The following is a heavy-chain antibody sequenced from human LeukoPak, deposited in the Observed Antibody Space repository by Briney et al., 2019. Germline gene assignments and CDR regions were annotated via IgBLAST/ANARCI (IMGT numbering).Heavy chain of an antibody. D-gene: IGHD4-17*01. CDR1: GFTFSSYW. CDR2: INPDGSTT. Sequence: GGSLRLSCAASGFTFSSYWMHWVRQAPGKGLVWVSRINPDGSTTSYADSVKGRFTISRDSAKNTLYLQMNSLRAEDTAVYYCARDDGDYAHPVDYWGQGTLVTVSS. J-gene: IGHJ4*02. V-gene: IGHV3-74*01. CDR3: ARDDGDYAHPVDY.